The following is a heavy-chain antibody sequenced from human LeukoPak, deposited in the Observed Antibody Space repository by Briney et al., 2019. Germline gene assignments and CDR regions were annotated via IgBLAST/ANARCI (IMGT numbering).Heavy chain of an antibody. CDR3: ARPDLGGSRGAFDI. D-gene: IGHD1-26*01. Sequence: GESLKISCKGSGYTFARYWIGWVRQMPGKGLEWMGIIYPVDSDTRYSPSFEGQVTISTDKSINTAYLQWSSLKASDTAMYYCARPDLGGSRGAFDIWGQGTMVTVSS. J-gene: IGHJ3*02. CDR2: IYPVDSDT. V-gene: IGHV5-51*01. CDR1: GYTFARYW.